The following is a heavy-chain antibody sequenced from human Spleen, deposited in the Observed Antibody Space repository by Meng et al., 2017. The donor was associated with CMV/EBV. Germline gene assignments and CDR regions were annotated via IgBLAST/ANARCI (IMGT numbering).Heavy chain of an antibody. J-gene: IGHJ4*02. CDR1: GFTFNSYG. CDR2: ICYDGNNK. CDR3: AKAYSSSWYREYYDY. D-gene: IGHD6-13*01. V-gene: IGHV3-33*06. Sequence: GGSLRLSCAASGFTFNSYGMHWVRQAPGKGLEWVAVICYDGNNKYYADSVKGRFTISRDNSKNTLYVQMNSLRGEDTAVYYCAKAYSSSWYREYYDYWGQGTLVTVSS.